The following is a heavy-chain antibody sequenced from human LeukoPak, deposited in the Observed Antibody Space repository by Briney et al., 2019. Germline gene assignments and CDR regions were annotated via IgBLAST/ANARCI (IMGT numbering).Heavy chain of an antibody. D-gene: IGHD2-15*01. Sequence: PSETLSLTCTVSGGSVGSSSYYWAWIRQPPEKGLEWIGSVYYSGTTYYNPSLKSRVTISLDTSSNQLSLELNSVTTTDTAVYYCARQEGYCRGGRCYSFYLGQWGQGTLVTVSS. CDR1: GGSVGSSSYY. J-gene: IGHJ4*02. V-gene: IGHV4-39*01. CDR3: ARQEGYCRGGRCYSFYLGQ. CDR2: VYYSGTT.